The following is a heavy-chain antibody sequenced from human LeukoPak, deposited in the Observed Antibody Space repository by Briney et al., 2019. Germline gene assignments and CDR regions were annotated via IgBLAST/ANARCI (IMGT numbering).Heavy chain of an antibody. D-gene: IGHD6-19*01. Sequence: GESLKISCKGSGYSFTNYWISWVRQMPGKALEWIGRVDPTDSYTNYSPSFQGHVAISVDKSISTAYLQWSSLKASDTAMYYCARQGIVVADSFDPWGQGTLVTISS. CDR2: VDPTDSYT. V-gene: IGHV5-10-1*01. J-gene: IGHJ5*02. CDR1: GYSFTNYW. CDR3: ARQGIVVADSFDP.